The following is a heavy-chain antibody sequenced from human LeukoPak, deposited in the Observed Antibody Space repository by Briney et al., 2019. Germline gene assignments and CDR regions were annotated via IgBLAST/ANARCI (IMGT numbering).Heavy chain of an antibody. CDR2: INPNSGGT. Sequence: GASVKVSCKASGYTFTGYYMHWVRQAPGQGLEWMGWINPNSGGTNYAQKFQGRVTMTRDPSISTAYMELSRLRSDDTAVYYCARPIGAGAGTSYLPAAAGPKPGSAFDIWGQGTMVTVSS. D-gene: IGHD6-13*01. J-gene: IGHJ3*02. V-gene: IGHV1-2*02. CDR1: GYTFTGYY. CDR3: ARPIGAGAGTSYLPAAAGPKPGSAFDI.